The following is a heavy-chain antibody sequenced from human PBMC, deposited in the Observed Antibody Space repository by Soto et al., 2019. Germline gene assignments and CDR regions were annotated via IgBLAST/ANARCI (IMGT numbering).Heavy chain of an antibody. CDR1: GFTFSSYA. D-gene: IGHD3-3*01. Sequence: PGGSLRLSCAASGFTFSSYAMSWVRQAPGKGLEWVSAISGSGGSTYYADSVKGRFTISRDNSKNTLYLQMNSLRAEDTAVYYCAKPLSPDYDFWSGSMGGMDVWGQGTTVTVSS. V-gene: IGHV3-23*01. CDR2: ISGSGGST. CDR3: AKPLSPDYDFWSGSMGGMDV. J-gene: IGHJ6*02.